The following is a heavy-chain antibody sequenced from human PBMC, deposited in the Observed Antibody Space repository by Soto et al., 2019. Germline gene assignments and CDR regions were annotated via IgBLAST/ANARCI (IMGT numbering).Heavy chain of an antibody. CDR3: ARAENSGWYEGVDY. CDR1: GFTFSTFT. D-gene: IGHD6-19*01. J-gene: IGHJ4*02. V-gene: IGHV3-30-3*01. Sequence: WGSLRLSCAASGFTFSTFTMHWVRQAPGKGLEWVAVISYDGSNKYYADSVKGRFTISRDNSKNTLYLQMNSLRAEDTAVYYCARAENSGWYEGVDYWGQGTLVTVSS. CDR2: ISYDGSNK.